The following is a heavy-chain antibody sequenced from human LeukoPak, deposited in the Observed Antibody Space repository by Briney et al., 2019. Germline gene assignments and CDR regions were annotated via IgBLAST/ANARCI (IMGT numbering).Heavy chain of an antibody. V-gene: IGHV1-58*02. Sequence: VASVKVSXKASGFTFTSSAMQWVRQARGQRLEWIGWIVVGSGNTNYAQKFQERVTITRDMSTSTAYMELSSLRSEDTAVYYCAAESLAVAGTGNYWGLGTLVTVSS. D-gene: IGHD6-19*01. CDR1: GFTFTSSA. CDR2: IVVGSGNT. J-gene: IGHJ4*02. CDR3: AAESLAVAGTGNY.